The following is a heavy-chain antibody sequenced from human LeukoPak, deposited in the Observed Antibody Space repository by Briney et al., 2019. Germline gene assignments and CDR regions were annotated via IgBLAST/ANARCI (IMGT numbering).Heavy chain of an antibody. D-gene: IGHD3-16*01. Sequence: PGGSLRLSCAASGFTFIGHNMNWVRQAPGQGLEWVSFVSISSGTIYYADSVKGRFRISRDNAKSSLDLEMNSLRAEDTAVYYCARAMSTFGGVRNYFYSWGQGTLVTVSS. CDR1: GFTFIGHN. CDR2: VSISSGTI. V-gene: IGHV3-48*04. CDR3: ARAMSTFGGVRNYFYS. J-gene: IGHJ4*02.